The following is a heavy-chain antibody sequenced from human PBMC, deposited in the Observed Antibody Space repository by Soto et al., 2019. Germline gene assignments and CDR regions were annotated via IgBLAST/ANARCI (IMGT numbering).Heavy chain of an antibody. V-gene: IGHV1-3*01. CDR3: VRDGAVAGNINFDF. D-gene: IGHD6-19*01. J-gene: IGHJ4*02. CDR1: GYTFTSYV. CDR2: INAGDGNT. Sequence: ASVKVSCKASGYTFTSYVISLLLQAPGQRLEWMGWINAGDGNTKYSRNFQGRVTITRDTSASTAYMELSSLRSEDTAVYYCVRDGAVAGNINFDFWGQGTLVTVS.